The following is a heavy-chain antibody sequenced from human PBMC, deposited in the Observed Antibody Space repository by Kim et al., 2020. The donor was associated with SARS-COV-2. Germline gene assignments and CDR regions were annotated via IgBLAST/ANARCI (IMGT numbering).Heavy chain of an antibody. CDR3: ARTYYDFWSGYGMDV. J-gene: IGHJ6*02. D-gene: IGHD3-3*01. Sequence: SVKGRVTISRDNAKNSLYLQMNSLRAEDTAVYYCARTYYDFWSGYGMDVWGQGTTVTVSS. V-gene: IGHV3-11*03.